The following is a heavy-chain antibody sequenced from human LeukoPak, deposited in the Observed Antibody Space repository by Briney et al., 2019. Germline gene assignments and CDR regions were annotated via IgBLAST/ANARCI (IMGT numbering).Heavy chain of an antibody. V-gene: IGHV4-34*01. CDR2: INHSGST. D-gene: IGHD2-2*01. Sequence: SETLSLTCAVYGGSFSGYYWSWIRQPPGKGLERIGEINHSGSTNYNPSLKSRVTISVDTSKNQFSLKLSSVTAADTAVYYCAGLQIVVVPAANYYYGMDVWGQGTTVTVSS. CDR3: AGLQIVVVPAANYYYGMDV. CDR1: GGSFSGYY. J-gene: IGHJ6*02.